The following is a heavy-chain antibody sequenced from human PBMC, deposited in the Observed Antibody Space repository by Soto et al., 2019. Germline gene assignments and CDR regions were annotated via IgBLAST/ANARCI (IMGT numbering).Heavy chain of an antibody. V-gene: IGHV4-30-2*01. CDR1: GGSISSGGYS. Sequence: LSLTCAVSGGSISSGGYSWSWIRHPPVKGLEWIGYIYHSGSTYYNPSLKSRVTISVDRSKNQFSLKLSSVTAADTAVYYCARGGYGSGSYFASRFDYWGQGTLVTVSS. CDR3: ARGGYGSGSYFASRFDY. CDR2: IYHSGST. D-gene: IGHD3-10*01. J-gene: IGHJ4*02.